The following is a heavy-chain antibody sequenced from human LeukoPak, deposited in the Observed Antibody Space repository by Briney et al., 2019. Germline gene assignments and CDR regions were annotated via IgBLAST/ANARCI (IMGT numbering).Heavy chain of an antibody. Sequence: SETLSLTCTVSGGSISNSSYYWGWIRQPPGKGLEWIGSIYYSGSTYYNPSLKSRVTISVDTSKNQFSLKPSSVTAADTAVYYCARGEIAAAGTTVAEGYFDYWGQGTLVTVSS. CDR1: GGSISNSSYY. D-gene: IGHD6-13*01. CDR2: IYYSGST. V-gene: IGHV4-39*01. CDR3: ARGEIAAAGTTVAEGYFDY. J-gene: IGHJ4*02.